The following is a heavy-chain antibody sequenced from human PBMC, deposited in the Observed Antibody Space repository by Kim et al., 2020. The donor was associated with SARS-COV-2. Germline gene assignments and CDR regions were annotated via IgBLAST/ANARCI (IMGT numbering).Heavy chain of an antibody. CDR2: IYYSGST. CDR1: GGSISSYY. V-gene: IGHV4-59*13. CDR3: ARGGWFGELTLDY. Sequence: SETLSLTCTVSGGSISSYYWSWIRQPPGKGLEWIGYIYYSGSTNYNPSLKSRVTISVDTSKNQFSLKLSSVTAAETAVYYCARGGWFGELTLDYWGQGTLVTVST. J-gene: IGHJ4*02. D-gene: IGHD3-10*01.